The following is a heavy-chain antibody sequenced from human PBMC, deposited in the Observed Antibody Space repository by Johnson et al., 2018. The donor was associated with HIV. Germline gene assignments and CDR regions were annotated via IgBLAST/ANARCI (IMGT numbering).Heavy chain of an antibody. Sequence: VESGGGLVQPGRSLRLSCAASGFTFDDYAMHWVRQAPGKGLEWVSGISWDSGSIGYADSVKGRFTISRDNDKNSLYLQMNSLRAEDTAVYYCAREEGTDILTRGDAFDIWGQGTMVTVSS. CDR2: ISWDSGSI. J-gene: IGHJ3*02. CDR3: AREEGTDILTRGDAFDI. V-gene: IGHV3-9*01. D-gene: IGHD3-9*01. CDR1: GFTFDDYA.